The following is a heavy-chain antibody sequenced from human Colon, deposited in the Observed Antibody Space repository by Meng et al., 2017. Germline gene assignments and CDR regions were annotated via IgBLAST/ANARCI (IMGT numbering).Heavy chain of an antibody. Sequence: EGHVVEVGGGLVQPAGSMRCSFAVAGLTISPYWMTWVRQTPGKGLEWVANIKPDGSEIHYVDSVKGRFTISRDNTKNSLFLQMNSLRAEDTAIYYCARGYHYFDYWGQGTLVTVSS. J-gene: IGHJ4*02. CDR3: ARGYHYFDY. D-gene: IGHD2-2*01. V-gene: IGHV3-7*01. CDR1: GLTISPYW. CDR2: IKPDGSEI.